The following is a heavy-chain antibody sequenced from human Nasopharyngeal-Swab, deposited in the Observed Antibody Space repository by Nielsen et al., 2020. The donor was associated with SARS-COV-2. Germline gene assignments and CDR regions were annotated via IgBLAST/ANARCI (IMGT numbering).Heavy chain of an antibody. CDR3: ARDEAVVAATQISDAFDI. D-gene: IGHD2-15*01. J-gene: IGHJ3*02. Sequence: WIRQPPRKGLEWVANIKQDGSEKYYVDSVKGRFTISRDNAKNSLYLQMNSLRAEDTAVYYCARDEAVVAATQISDAFDIWGQGTMVTVSS. V-gene: IGHV3-7*01. CDR2: IKQDGSEK.